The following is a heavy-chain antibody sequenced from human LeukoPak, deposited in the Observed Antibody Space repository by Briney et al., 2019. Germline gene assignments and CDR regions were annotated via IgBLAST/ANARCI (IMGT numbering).Heavy chain of an antibody. CDR3: ARDPDIVATIGDAFDI. Sequence: AGGSLRLSCAASGFTFDDYAMHWVRQAPGKGLEWVSGISWNSGSMDYADSVKGRFTISRDNAKNSLYLQMNSLRAEDTAVYYCARDPDIVATIGDAFDIWGQGTMVTVSS. J-gene: IGHJ3*02. D-gene: IGHD5-12*01. CDR1: GFTFDDYA. V-gene: IGHV3-9*01. CDR2: ISWNSGSM.